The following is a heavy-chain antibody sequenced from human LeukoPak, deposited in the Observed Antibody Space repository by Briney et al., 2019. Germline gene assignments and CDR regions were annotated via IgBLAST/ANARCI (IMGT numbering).Heavy chain of an antibody. D-gene: IGHD1-1*01. Sequence: GASVKVSCKVSGYTLTELSRHWVRQPPGRGLEGMGGFDPEDGETIYAQKFQGRLTMTRDTSISTAYIELSRLRSDDTAVYYCAIYGSDKTETTSGAFDIWGQGTMVTVSS. V-gene: IGHV1-24*01. J-gene: IGHJ3*02. CDR1: GYTLTELS. CDR2: FDPEDGET. CDR3: AIYGSDKTETTSGAFDI.